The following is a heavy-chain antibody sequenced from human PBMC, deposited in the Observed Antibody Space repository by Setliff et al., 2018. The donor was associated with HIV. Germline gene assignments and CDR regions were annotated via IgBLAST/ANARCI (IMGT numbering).Heavy chain of an antibody. CDR3: ASSGSGTRAPPRY. CDR1: GGSISSYY. D-gene: IGHD1-1*01. Sequence: TSETLSLTCTVSGGSISSYYWSWIRQPPGEGLEWIGDIFYSGSTNYNPSLKSRVTISLDTSKNQFSLKLTSVTAADTAVYYCASSGSGTRAPPRYWGQGTLVTVSS. J-gene: IGHJ4*02. CDR2: IFYSGST. V-gene: IGHV4-59*01.